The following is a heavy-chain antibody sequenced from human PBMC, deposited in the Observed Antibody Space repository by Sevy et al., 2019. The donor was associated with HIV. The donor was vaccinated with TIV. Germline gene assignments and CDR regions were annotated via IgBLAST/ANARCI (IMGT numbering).Heavy chain of an antibody. J-gene: IGHJ6*03. V-gene: IGHV3-74*01. CDR1: GFTFTNYW. CDR2: INSDGSIT. D-gene: IGHD3-3*01. CDR3: VYYDFWSGSSEYYMDV. Sequence: GGSLRLSCAASGFTFTNYWMHWVRQAPGKGLVWVSRINSDGSITTYADSVKGRFTISRDNAKNTLYLQMNSLRAEETAVYYCVYYDFWSGSSEYYMDVWGKGTTVTVSS.